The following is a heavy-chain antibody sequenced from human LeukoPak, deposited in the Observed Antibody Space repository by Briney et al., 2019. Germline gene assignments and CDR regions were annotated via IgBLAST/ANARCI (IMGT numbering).Heavy chain of an antibody. J-gene: IGHJ4*02. Sequence: GGSLRLSCAASVFTFRDYYMSWIRQAPGKGLEWVSYIGTGGTPIDYADSVKGRFTISRDDAKSSLYLQMNNVRAEDTAFYYCARIYGGYWGQGALVSVSS. CDR1: VFTFRDYY. V-gene: IGHV3-11*01. D-gene: IGHD3-16*01. CDR2: IGTGGTPI. CDR3: ARIYGGY.